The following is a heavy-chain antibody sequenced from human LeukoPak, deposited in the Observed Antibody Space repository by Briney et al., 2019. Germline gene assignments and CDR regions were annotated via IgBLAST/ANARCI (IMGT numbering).Heavy chain of an antibody. CDR2: ISSSGSTI. V-gene: IGHV3-48*03. CDR3: ARPSLSITMVRGVGGYMDV. D-gene: IGHD3-10*01. Sequence: PGGSLRLSCAASGFTFSSYEMNWVRQAPGKGLEWVSYISSSGSTIYYADSVKGRFTISRDNAKNSLYLQMNSLRAEDTAVYYCARPSLSITMVRGVGGYMDVWGKGTTVTISS. CDR1: GFTFSSYE. J-gene: IGHJ6*03.